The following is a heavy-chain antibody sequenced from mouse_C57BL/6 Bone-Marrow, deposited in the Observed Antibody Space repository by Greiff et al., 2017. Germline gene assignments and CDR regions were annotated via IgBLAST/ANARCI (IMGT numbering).Heavy chain of an antibody. CDR2: IRLKSDNYAT. V-gene: IGHV6-3*01. D-gene: IGHD1-1*01. J-gene: IGHJ3*01. Sequence: DVKLQESGGGLVQPGGSMKLSCVASGFTFSNYWMNWVRQSPEKGLEWVAQIRLKSDNYATHYAESVKGRFTISRDDSKSSVYLQMNNLRAEDTGIYYCSYGSPFAYWGQETLVTVSA. CDR1: GFTFSNYW. CDR3: SYGSPFAY.